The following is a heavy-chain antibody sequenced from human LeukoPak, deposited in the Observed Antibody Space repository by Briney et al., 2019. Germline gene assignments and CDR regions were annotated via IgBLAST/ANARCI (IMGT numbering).Heavy chain of an antibody. Sequence: ASVKVSCKASGYTFTSYGISWVRQAPGQGLEWMGWISAYNGNTNYAQKLQGRVTMTTDTSTSTAYMKLRSLRSDDTAVYYCASGASPYYYYGMDVWGQGTTVTVSS. CDR3: ASGASPYYYYGMDV. J-gene: IGHJ6*02. D-gene: IGHD4/OR15-4a*01. V-gene: IGHV1-18*01. CDR2: ISAYNGNT. CDR1: GYTFTSYG.